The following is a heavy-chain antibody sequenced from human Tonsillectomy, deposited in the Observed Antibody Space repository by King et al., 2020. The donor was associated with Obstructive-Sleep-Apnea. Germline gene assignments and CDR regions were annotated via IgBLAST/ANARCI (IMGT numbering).Heavy chain of an antibody. CDR1: GFTFSNAW. J-gene: IGHJ4*02. V-gene: IGHV3-15*01. Sequence: VQLVESGGGLVKPGGSLRLSCAASGFTFSNAWMSWVRQAPGKGLECVGRIKTKSDGGTTDYAAPVKGRFTISRDGSKSTLYLQRNSLKTEDTAGYFCTTDYRVVRGRGYFDFWGQGTLVTVSS. CDR2: IKTKSDGGTT. D-gene: IGHD2-21*01. CDR3: TTDYRVVRGRGYFDF.